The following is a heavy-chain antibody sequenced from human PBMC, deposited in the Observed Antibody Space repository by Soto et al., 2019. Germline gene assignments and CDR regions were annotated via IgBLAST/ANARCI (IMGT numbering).Heavy chain of an antibody. CDR2: ISNSGGTT. CDR1: GFTFSSSA. CDR3: AKGSRGAYYYCMDV. V-gene: IGHV3-23*01. Sequence: GGSLRLSCAASGFTFSSSAMNWVRQAPGKGLEWVSSISNSGGTTSYADSVKGRFTISRDNSKNTLYLQMYSLRAEDTAVYYCAKGSRGAYYYCMDVWGKGTTVTVSS. J-gene: IGHJ6*03.